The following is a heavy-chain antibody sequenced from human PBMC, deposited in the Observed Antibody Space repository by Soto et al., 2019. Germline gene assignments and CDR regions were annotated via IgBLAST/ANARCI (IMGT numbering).Heavy chain of an antibody. Sequence: QVQLVESGGGVVQPGRSLRLSCAASGFTFSSYGMHWVRQAPGKGLEWVAVIWYDGSNKYYADSVKGRFTISRDNSKNTLYLQMNSLRAEDTAVYYCARAIKELLWPTYYYYGMDVWGQGTTVTVSS. CDR1: GFTFSSYG. J-gene: IGHJ6*02. V-gene: IGHV3-33*01. D-gene: IGHD3-10*01. CDR3: ARAIKELLWPTYYYYGMDV. CDR2: IWYDGSNK.